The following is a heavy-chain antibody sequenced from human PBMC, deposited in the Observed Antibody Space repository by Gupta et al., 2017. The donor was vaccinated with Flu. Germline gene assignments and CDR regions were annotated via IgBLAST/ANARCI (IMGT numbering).Heavy chain of an antibody. Sequence: EVQLLESGGGLVQPGGSLRLSCAASGFTFSTYSMSWVRQAPGKGLEWVSAIGFSSGTTHYADSVKGRFTISRDNSKNTLYLQMNSLRVEDTAIYYCARLAYSYGAVEYWGQGTLVTVSS. D-gene: IGHD5-18*01. CDR3: ARLAYSYGAVEY. V-gene: IGHV3-23*01. J-gene: IGHJ4*02. CDR1: GFTFSTYS. CDR2: IGFSSGTT.